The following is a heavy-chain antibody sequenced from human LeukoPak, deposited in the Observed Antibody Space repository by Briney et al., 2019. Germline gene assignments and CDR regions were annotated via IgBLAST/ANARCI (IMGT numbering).Heavy chain of an antibody. J-gene: IGHJ5*02. CDR1: GYTFTGYY. V-gene: IGHV1-2*02. CDR3: ARGWHTTGTTRNWFDP. D-gene: IGHD1-1*01. Sequence: ASVKVSCKASGYTFTGYYMHWVRQAPGQGLEWMGWINPNSGGTNYAQKFQGRVTMTRDTSISTAYMELSRLRSDDTAVYYCARGWHTTGTTRNWFDPWGQGTLVTVSS. CDR2: INPNSGGT.